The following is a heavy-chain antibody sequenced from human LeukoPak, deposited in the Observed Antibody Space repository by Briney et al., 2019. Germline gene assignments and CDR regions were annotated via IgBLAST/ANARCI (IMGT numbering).Heavy chain of an antibody. CDR3: ARGLDYADDSGN. CDR1: AVTFRTYS. J-gene: IGHJ1*01. Sequence: PGGSLRLSCAASAVTFRTYSMNWVRQTPGKGLEWVSSISPSGTYIYYADLVKGRFTISRDNAKNSLSLHMNSLRVDDTALYYCARGLDYADDSGNWGQGTLVTVSS. D-gene: IGHD4-17*01. V-gene: IGHV3-21*01. CDR2: ISPSGTYI.